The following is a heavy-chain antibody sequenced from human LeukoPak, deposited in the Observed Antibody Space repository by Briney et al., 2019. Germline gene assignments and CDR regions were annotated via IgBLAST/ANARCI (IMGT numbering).Heavy chain of an antibody. CDR1: GFTFSYYT. J-gene: IGHJ4*02. V-gene: IGHV3-30-3*01. CDR2: ISYDGSNE. CDR3: ARVLNYYDSSGYYFSY. Sequence: GGPLRLSCAASGFTFSYYTMHWVRQAPGKGLEWVAVISYDGSNEYYADSVKGRFTISRDNSKNTLYLQMNSLRVEDTAVYYCARVLNYYDSSGYYFSYWGQGTLVTVSS. D-gene: IGHD3-22*01.